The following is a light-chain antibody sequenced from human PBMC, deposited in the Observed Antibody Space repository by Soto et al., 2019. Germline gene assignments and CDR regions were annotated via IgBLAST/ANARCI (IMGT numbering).Light chain of an antibody. CDR3: SSYASRSTRV. J-gene: IGLJ1*01. CDR1: SSNIGSNA. CDR2: TFA. Sequence: QSVLTQPPSASGTPGQRVTISCSGSSSNIGSNAVNWYQQLPGTAPKLLIYTFAQRPSGVPDRFSGSKSGTSASLAISGLQSEDEADYYCSSYASRSTRVFGTGTKLTVL. V-gene: IGLV1-44*01.